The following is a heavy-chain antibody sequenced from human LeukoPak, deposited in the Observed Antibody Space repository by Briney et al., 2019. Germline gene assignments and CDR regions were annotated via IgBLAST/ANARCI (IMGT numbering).Heavy chain of an antibody. CDR1: GYTFTSYY. D-gene: IGHD1-26*01. V-gene: IGHV1-46*01. CDR3: ARGLEAAGATDY. Sequence: ASVKVSCKASGYTFTSYYMHWVRQAPGQGLEXMGIITPSGGSTSYAQKFQGRVTMTRDTSTSTVYMELSSLRSEDTAVYYCARGLEAAGATDYWGQGTLVTVSS. J-gene: IGHJ4*02. CDR2: ITPSGGST.